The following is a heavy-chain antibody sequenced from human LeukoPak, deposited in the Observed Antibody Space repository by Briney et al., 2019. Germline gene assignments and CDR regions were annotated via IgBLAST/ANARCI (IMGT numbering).Heavy chain of an antibody. V-gene: IGHV4-59*01. J-gene: IGHJ4*02. CDR2: IYYSGST. CDR1: GGPINSYY. CDR3: ARATLYYYDSSCYYDY. Sequence: KPSETLSLTCTVSGGPINSYYWSWIRQPPGKGLEWIGYIYYSGSTNYNPSLKSRVTISVDTSKNQFSLNLKSVTAADTAVYYCARATLYYYDSSCYYDYWGQGTLVAVSS. D-gene: IGHD3-22*01.